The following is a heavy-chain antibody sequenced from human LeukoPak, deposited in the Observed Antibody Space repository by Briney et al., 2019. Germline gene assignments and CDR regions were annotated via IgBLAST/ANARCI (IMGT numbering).Heavy chain of an antibody. J-gene: IGHJ3*02. CDR3: ARFYTDAFGI. D-gene: IGHD3-16*01. V-gene: IGHV4-59*01. CDR2: IYYSGST. Sequence: SETLSLTCTVSGGSICSYYWSWIRQPPGKGLEWIGYIYYSGSTNYNPSLKSRVTISVDTSKNQFSLKLSSVTAADTAVYYCARFYTDAFGIWGQGTMVTVSS. CDR1: GGSICSYY.